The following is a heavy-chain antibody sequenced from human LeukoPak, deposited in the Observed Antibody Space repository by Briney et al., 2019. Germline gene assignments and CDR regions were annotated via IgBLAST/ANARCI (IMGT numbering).Heavy chain of an antibody. D-gene: IGHD6-6*01. Sequence: GASVKVSCKASGYTFTGYYMHWVRQAPGQGLEWMGRINPNSGGTNYAQKFQGRVTMTRETSISTAYMELSRLRSDDTAVYYCARAPRSSSSSWFDPWGQGTPVTVSS. CDR3: ARAPRSSSSSWFDP. V-gene: IGHV1-2*06. CDR1: GYTFTGYY. J-gene: IGHJ5*02. CDR2: INPNSGGT.